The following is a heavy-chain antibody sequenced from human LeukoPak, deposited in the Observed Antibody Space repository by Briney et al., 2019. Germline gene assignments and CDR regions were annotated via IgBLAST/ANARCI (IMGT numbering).Heavy chain of an antibody. J-gene: IGHJ4*02. V-gene: IGHV3-21*04. D-gene: IGHD6-19*01. CDR3: AKECSRYSSGWEPVDY. CDR1: GFSFSSYV. Sequence: GGSLRLSCAASGFSFSSYVINWVRQAPGKGLEWVSSISSSSNYIYYADSVKGRFTISRDNAKSSLFLQMNSLRAEDTAVYYCAKECSRYSSGWEPVDYWGQGTLVTVSS. CDR2: ISSSSNYI.